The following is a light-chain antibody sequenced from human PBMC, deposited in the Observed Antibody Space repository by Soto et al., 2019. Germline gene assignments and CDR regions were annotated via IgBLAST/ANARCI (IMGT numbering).Light chain of an antibody. V-gene: IGKV3D-15*01. Sequence: EIVMTQSPSTLSVSPGERATLSCRASQSVGSDLAWYQQKPGQAHRLVIYDIFTRATGVTTRISGSGSGTEFTLTISSLQSEDFAVYYCQQYNSWPLTFGGRTKV. CDR1: QSVGSD. CDR2: DIF. CDR3: QQYNSWPLT. J-gene: IGKJ4*01.